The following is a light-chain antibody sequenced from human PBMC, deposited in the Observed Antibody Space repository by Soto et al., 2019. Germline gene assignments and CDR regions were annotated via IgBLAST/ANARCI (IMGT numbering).Light chain of an antibody. Sequence: DVQLTRSPSTLSPSVGDSVTITCRATQSISSWLAWYQQKPGKAPNLLIYDASSLHSGVPSRFSGSGSGTEFTLTISSLQPDDFATYYCQQYNRFPITFGQGTRLEIK. CDR3: QQYNRFPIT. CDR1: QSISSW. CDR2: DAS. J-gene: IGKJ5*01. V-gene: IGKV1-5*01.